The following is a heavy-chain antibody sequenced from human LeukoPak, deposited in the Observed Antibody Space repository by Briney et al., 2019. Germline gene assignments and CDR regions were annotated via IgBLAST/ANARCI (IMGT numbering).Heavy chain of an antibody. CDR1: GFNFSNYA. J-gene: IGHJ4*02. D-gene: IGHD2-15*01. CDR2: VNSNDRP. Sequence: GGSLRLSCAASGFNFSNYAMTWVRQAPGKGLEWVSTVNSNDRPYYADSVKGRFTISRDNSKNTLYLQMNTLRVEDTALYYCAKARAAVVGAAINYWGQGILVTVSP. V-gene: IGHV3-23*01. CDR3: AKARAAVVGAAINY.